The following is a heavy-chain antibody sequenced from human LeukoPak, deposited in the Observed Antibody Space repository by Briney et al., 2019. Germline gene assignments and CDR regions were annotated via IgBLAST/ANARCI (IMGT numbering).Heavy chain of an antibody. Sequence: ASVKVSCKASDYTFTRYTISWVRQALGQGLEWMGWINSYNGNTNYAQKLQGRVTMTTDTFTTTAYMELRGLRSDDTAVYYCAREAVSFVAVANDGYFDFWGQGSLVIVSS. D-gene: IGHD6-19*01. CDR3: AREAVSFVAVANDGYFDF. CDR1: DYTFTRYT. V-gene: IGHV1-18*01. J-gene: IGHJ4*02. CDR2: INSYNGNT.